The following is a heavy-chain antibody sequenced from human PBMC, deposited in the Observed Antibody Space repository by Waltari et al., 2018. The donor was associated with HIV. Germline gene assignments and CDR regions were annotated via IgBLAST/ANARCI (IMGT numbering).Heavy chain of an antibody. Sequence: QVQLVQSGAEVKSPGDSVKVSCKASGYTFTGYYIHWVGQARGQGLEWMGWINPNSGDTNYAQKFQGRVIMTRDTSINTVYMELSRLTSDDTAVYYCTRVGFGSGTYYFPGGYWGQGTLVTVSS. CDR1: GYTFTGYY. J-gene: IGHJ4*02. D-gene: IGHD3-10*01. V-gene: IGHV1-2*02. CDR3: TRVGFGSGTYYFPGGY. CDR2: INPNSGDT.